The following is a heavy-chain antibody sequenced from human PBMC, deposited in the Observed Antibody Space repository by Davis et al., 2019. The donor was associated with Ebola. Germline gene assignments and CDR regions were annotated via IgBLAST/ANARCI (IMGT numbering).Heavy chain of an antibody. J-gene: IGHJ4*02. Sequence: GESLKISCAASGFTFSSYSMNWVRQAPGKGLEWVSSISSSSSYIYYADSVKGRFTISRDNAKNSLYLQMNSLRAEDTAVYYCASGSMVATYGIYFDYWGQGTLVTVSS. CDR3: ASGSMVATYGIYFDY. D-gene: IGHD5-12*01. CDR2: ISSSSSYI. V-gene: IGHV3-21*01. CDR1: GFTFSSYS.